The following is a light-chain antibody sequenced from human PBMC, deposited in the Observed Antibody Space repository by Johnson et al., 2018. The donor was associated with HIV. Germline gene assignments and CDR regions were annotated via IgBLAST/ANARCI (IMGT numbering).Light chain of an antibody. CDR3: GTWDCSLRAHYV. CDR2: ENN. V-gene: IGLV1-51*02. J-gene: IGLJ1*01. Sequence: QSVLTQPPSVSAAPGQKVTISCSGSSSNIGNNYVSWYQQLPGTAPKPLIYENNKRPPGIPDRFSASKSGTSATLGITGLQTGDEADYYCGTWDCSLRAHYVFGTGTKITVL. CDR1: SSNIGNNY.